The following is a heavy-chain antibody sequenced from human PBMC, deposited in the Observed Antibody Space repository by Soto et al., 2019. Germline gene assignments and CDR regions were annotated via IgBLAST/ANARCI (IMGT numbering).Heavy chain of an antibody. V-gene: IGHV4-4*07. CDR2: IYSSGST. D-gene: IGHD3-3*01. CDR3: ARGQRFSDWFDP. J-gene: IGHJ5*02. Sequence: AETLSLTCTFTGGAIICYYWTWMRQSAGGGLEWIGRIYSSGSTNYNPSLKSRVTISLDTSMNHFSLRLSSVTAADTAVYYCARGQRFSDWFDPWGQGTLVTVS. CDR1: GGAIICYY.